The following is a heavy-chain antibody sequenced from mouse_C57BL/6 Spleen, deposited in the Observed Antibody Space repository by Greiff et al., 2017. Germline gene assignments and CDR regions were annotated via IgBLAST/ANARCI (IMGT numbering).Heavy chain of an antibody. D-gene: IGHD2-3*01. CDR2: INPSNGGT. CDR1: GYTFTSYW. Sequence: QVQLQQPGTELVKPGASVKLSCKASGYTFTSYWMHWVKQRPGQGLEWIGNINPSNGGTNYNEKFKSTATLTVDKSSSTAYMQLSSLTSEDSAVYYDAREGMGYYAIDYWGQGTSVTVAS. V-gene: IGHV1-53*01. J-gene: IGHJ4*01. CDR3: AREGMGYYAIDY.